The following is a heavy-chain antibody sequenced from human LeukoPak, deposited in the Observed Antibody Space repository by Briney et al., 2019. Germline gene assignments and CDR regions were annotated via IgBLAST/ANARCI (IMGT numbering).Heavy chain of an antibody. D-gene: IGHD6-19*01. Sequence: GGSLRLSCAVSGFTFSNYWMSWVRQAPGKGPEWVANIRQDGSEKHYVDSVEGRFTISRDNAKNSLYLQMNSLRAEDTAVYYCAREDSSGQTIHWGQGTLVTVSS. V-gene: IGHV3-7*01. J-gene: IGHJ4*02. CDR1: GFTFSNYW. CDR3: AREDSSGQTIH. CDR2: IRQDGSEK.